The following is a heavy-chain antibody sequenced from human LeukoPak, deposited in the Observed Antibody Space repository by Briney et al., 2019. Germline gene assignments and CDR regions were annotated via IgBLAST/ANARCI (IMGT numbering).Heavy chain of an antibody. Sequence: PGGSLRLSCAASGFIFRSSGMHWVRQAPGEGREWRAVIGYDGSNTYYADSVKGRFTISRDNSKNMLYLLMNSLRAEDTAVYYCAKDPLYTYDYSRVSYGMDVWGLGTTVTVSS. J-gene: IGHJ6*02. CDR1: GFIFRSSG. D-gene: IGHD5-18*01. CDR3: AKDPLYTYDYSRVSYGMDV. V-gene: IGHV3-30*18. CDR2: IGYDGSNT.